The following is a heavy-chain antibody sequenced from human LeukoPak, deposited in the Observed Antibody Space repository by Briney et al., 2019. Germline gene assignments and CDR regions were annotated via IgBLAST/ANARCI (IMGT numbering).Heavy chain of an antibody. V-gene: IGHV3-74*01. D-gene: IGHD2-15*01. CDR3: TRGIPVAATRGYFDY. CDR2: VNNDGSST. Sequence: GGSLRLSCAASGFTFSSYAMSWVRQAPGKGLEWVSRVNNDGSSTTYADSVKGRFTISRDNAKNTLYLQMNSLRAEDTAVYYCTRGIPVAATRGYFDYWGQGTLVTVSS. CDR1: GFTFSSYA. J-gene: IGHJ4*02.